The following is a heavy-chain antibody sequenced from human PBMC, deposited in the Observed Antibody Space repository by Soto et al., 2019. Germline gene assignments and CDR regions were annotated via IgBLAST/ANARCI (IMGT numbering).Heavy chain of an antibody. J-gene: IGHJ2*01. CDR2: ITGTGSST. V-gene: IGHV3-23*01. Sequence: EVQLLESGGGLVQPGGSLRLSSKSSGFTFSHFAMPWVRQAPGKGLQWVSAITGTGSSTYNADSVKGRFTSSRDNSKNTLYLQMNDLRAEDTAVYYCAKSVGANPYWCLDLWGRGTLVIVSS. D-gene: IGHD2-15*01. CDR3: AKSVGANPYWCLDL. CDR1: GFTFSHFA.